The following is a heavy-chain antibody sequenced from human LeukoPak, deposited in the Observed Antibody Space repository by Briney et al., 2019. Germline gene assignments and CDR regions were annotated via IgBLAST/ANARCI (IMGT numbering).Heavy chain of an antibody. D-gene: IGHD3-10*01. V-gene: IGHV3-7*01. CDR2: IKQDGSEK. CDR3: ARGPTPSYYYGSGSYYSLDF. J-gene: IGHJ4*02. Sequence: GGSLRLSCAASGFTFSTYWMSWVRQAPGKGLEWVANIKQDGSEKHYVDSVTGRFTISRDNAKNSLYLRMNSLRDEDTAVYYCARGPTPSYYYGSGSYYSLDFWGQGALVTVSS. CDR1: GFTFSTYW.